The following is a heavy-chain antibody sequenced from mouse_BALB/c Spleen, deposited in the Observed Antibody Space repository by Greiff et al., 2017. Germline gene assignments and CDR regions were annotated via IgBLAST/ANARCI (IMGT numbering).Heavy chain of an antibody. CDR3: ARAHYGNYAWFAY. CDR2: ISYSGST. D-gene: IGHD2-1*01. CDR1: GYSITSDYA. Sequence: EVKLMESGPGLVKPSQSLSLTCTVTGYSITSDYAWNWIRQFPGNKLEWMGYISYSGSTSYNPSLKSRISITRDTSKNQFFLQLNSVTTEDTATYYCARAHYGNYAWFAYWGQGTLVTVSA. J-gene: IGHJ3*01. V-gene: IGHV3-2*02.